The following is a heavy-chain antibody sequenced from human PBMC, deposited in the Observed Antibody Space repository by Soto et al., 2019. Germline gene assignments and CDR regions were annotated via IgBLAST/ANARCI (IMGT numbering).Heavy chain of an antibody. D-gene: IGHD3-10*01. V-gene: IGHV1-18*01. Sequence: GASVKVSCTASGYTFTIYGLTWVRQAPGQGLEWMGWISPYNGNTDYAQKFQGRVTMTTDTSTSTAYMELRSLRYDDTAVYYCAREWDYYASRTYSNWFDPWGQGTLVTVSS. J-gene: IGHJ5*02. CDR3: AREWDYYASRTYSNWFDP. CDR2: ISPYNGNT. CDR1: GYTFTIYG.